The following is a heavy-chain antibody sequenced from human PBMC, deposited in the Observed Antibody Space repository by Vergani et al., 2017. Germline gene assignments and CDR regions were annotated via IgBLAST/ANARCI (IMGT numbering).Heavy chain of an antibody. Sequence: QVQLVESGGGVVQPGRSLRLSCAASGFTFSSYGMHWVRQAPGKGLEWVAVIWYDGSNKYYADSVKGRFTISRDNSKNTLYLQMNSLRAEDTAVYYCATGGVIKDFDYWGQGTLVTVSS. CDR3: ATGGVIKDFDY. V-gene: IGHV3-33*01. J-gene: IGHJ4*02. D-gene: IGHD3-10*01. CDR2: IWYDGSNK. CDR1: GFTFSSYG.